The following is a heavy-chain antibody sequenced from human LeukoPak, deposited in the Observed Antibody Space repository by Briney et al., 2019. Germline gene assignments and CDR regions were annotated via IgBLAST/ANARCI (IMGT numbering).Heavy chain of an antibody. D-gene: IGHD3-10*01. V-gene: IGHV1-2*06. Sequence: ASVKVSCKASGYTFTGYYMHWVRQAPGQGLEWMGRINPNSGGTNYAQKFQGRVTMTRDTSISTAYMELSRPRSDDTAVYYCARDPLRFGELFGNWFDPWGQGTLVTVSS. J-gene: IGHJ5*02. CDR2: INPNSGGT. CDR1: GYTFTGYY. CDR3: ARDPLRFGELFGNWFDP.